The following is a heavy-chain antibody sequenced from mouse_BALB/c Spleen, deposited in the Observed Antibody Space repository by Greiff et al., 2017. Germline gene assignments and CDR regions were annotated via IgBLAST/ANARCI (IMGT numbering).Heavy chain of an antibody. D-gene: IGHD2-2*01. J-gene: IGHJ3*01. CDR3: ARTKGSYGYDEGAWFAY. CDR2: ILPGSGST. Sequence: QVQLQQSGAELMKPGASVKISFKATGYTFSSYWIEWVKQRPGHGLEWIGEILPGSGSTNYNEKFKGKATFTADTSSNTAYMQLSSLTSEDSAVYYCARTKGSYGYDEGAWFAYWGQGTLVTVSA. CDR1: GYTFSSYW. V-gene: IGHV1-9*01.